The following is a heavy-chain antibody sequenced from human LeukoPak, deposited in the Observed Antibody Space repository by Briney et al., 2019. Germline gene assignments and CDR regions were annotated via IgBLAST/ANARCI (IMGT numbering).Heavy chain of an antibody. D-gene: IGHD5-18*01. V-gene: IGHV1-2*02. CDR1: GYTFTGYY. J-gene: IGHJ6*03. CDR3: ARDLGYSYGVYYYNYYMDV. CDR2: INPNSGGT. Sequence: ASVKVSCKASGYTFTGYYMHWVRQAPGQGLEWMGWINPNSGGTNYAQKFQGRVTMTRDTSISTAYMELSRLRPDDTAVYYCARDLGYSYGVYYYNYYMDVWGKGTTVTVSS.